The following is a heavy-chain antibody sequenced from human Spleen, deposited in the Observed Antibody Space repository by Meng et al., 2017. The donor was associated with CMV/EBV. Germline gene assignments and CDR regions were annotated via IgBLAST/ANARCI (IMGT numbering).Heavy chain of an antibody. D-gene: IGHD3-10*01. J-gene: IGHJ4*02. CDR2: INHSGST. Sequence: QGQLPQWGAGLLKPSETLSLTCAVYGGSFSGYYWSWIRQPPGKGLEWIGEINHSGSTNYNPSLKSRVTISVDTSKNQFSLKLSSVTAADTAVYYCARGDYYGSGSYRRYFDYWGQGTLVTVSS. CDR3: ARGDYYGSGSYRRYFDY. V-gene: IGHV4-34*01. CDR1: GGSFSGYY.